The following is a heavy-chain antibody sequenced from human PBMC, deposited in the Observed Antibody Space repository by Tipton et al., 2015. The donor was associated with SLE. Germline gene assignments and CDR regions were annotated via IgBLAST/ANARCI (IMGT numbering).Heavy chain of an antibody. D-gene: IGHD4-17*01. Sequence: TLSLTCAVYGGSFSGYYWSWIRQHPGKGLEWIGYIYYSGSTYYNPSLKSRVTISVDTSKNQFSLKLSSVTAADTAVYYCAREDGDKNYFDYWGQGTLVTVSS. CDR2: IYYSGST. CDR3: AREDGDKNYFDY. V-gene: IGHV4-31*11. CDR1: GGSFSGYY. J-gene: IGHJ4*02.